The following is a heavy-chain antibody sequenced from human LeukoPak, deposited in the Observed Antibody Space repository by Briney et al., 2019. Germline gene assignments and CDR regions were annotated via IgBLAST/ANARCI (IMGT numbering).Heavy chain of an antibody. Sequence: PGGSLRLSCAASGFTFSSYAMSWVRQAPGKGLEWVSAISGSGGSTYYADSVKGRFTISRDNSKNTLYLQMNSLRAEDTAVYYCARDSGNSGSYFPSDYWGQGTLVTVSS. J-gene: IGHJ4*02. CDR2: ISGSGGST. CDR3: ARDSGNSGSYFPSDY. D-gene: IGHD1-26*01. CDR1: GFTFSSYA. V-gene: IGHV3-23*01.